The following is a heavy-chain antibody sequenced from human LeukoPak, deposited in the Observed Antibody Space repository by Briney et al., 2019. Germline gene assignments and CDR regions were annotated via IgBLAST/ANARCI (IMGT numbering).Heavy chain of an antibody. CDR2: ISTTSGDI. J-gene: IGHJ3*02. V-gene: IGHV3-21*01. CDR3: ARDRGSGYSSGLDAFDI. D-gene: IGHD6-19*01. Sequence: GGSLRLSCAASGFTFSSYSMNWVRQAPGKGLECVSSISTTSGDIHYADSVKGRFTISRDNAKDSLFLQMNSLRVEDTAVYYCARDRGSGYSSGLDAFDIWGQGTMVTVSS. CDR1: GFTFSSYS.